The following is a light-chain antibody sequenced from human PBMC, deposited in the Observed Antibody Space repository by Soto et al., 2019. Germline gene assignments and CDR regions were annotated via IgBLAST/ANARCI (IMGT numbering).Light chain of an antibody. CDR1: TSDLGGYNY. J-gene: IGLJ2*01. CDR2: DVS. CDR3: SSYTSSSTVV. V-gene: IGLV2-14*03. Sequence: QSALTQPASVSGSPGQSITISCTGTTSDLGGYNYVSWYQHHPGKAPKLMISDVSRPSGISNRFSGSKSGNTASLTISGLQAEDEADYYCSSYTSSSTVVVGGGTKVTVL.